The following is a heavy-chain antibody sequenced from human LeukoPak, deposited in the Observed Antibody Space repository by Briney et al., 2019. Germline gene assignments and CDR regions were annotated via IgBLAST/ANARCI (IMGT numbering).Heavy chain of an antibody. CDR1: GGTFSSYA. CDR3: ARDRLYYGSGSYDY. V-gene: IGHV1-69*05. D-gene: IGHD3-10*01. Sequence: SVKVSCKASGGTFSSYAISWVRQAPGQGLEWMGRIVPIFGTANYAQKFQGRVTITTDESTSTAYMELSSLRSEDTAVYYCARDRLYYGSGSYDYWGQGTLVTVSS. J-gene: IGHJ4*02. CDR2: IVPIFGTA.